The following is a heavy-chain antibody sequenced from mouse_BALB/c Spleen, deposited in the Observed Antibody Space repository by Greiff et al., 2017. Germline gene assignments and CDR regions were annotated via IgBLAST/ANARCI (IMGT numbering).Heavy chain of an antibody. D-gene: IGHD2-10*02. V-gene: IGHV5-17*02. CDR1: GFTFSSFG. CDR3: ARSSYGNYWYFDV. Sequence: EVKVVESGGGLVQPGGSRKLSCAASGFTFSSFGMHWVRQAPEKGLEWVAYISSGSSTIYYADTVKGRFTISRDNPKNTLFLQMTSLRSEDTAMYYCARSSYGNYWYFDVWGAGTTVTVSS. J-gene: IGHJ1*01. CDR2: ISSGSSTI.